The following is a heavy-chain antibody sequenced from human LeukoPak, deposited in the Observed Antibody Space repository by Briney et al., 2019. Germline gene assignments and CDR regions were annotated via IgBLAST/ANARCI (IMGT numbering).Heavy chain of an antibody. CDR2: INWNGGST. CDR3: AKRVDYSGNYYFDY. D-gene: IGHD1-26*01. V-gene: IGHV3-20*04. CDR1: GFTFDDYG. Sequence: PGGSLRLSCAASGFTFDDYGMSWVRQAPGKGLEWVSGINWNGGSTGYADSVEGRFTISRDNSKNTLSLQMNSLRGEDTAIYYCAKRVDYSGNYYFDYWGRGTQVTVSS. J-gene: IGHJ4*02.